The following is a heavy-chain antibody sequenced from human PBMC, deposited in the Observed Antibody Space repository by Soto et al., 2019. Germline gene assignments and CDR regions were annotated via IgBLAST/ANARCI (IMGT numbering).Heavy chain of an antibody. CDR3: AKGSNSSSLYYYFDYGLDV. Sequence: SLRLSCAASGFTFSTYAMTWVRQAPGKGLEWVSAISGGGGSTYYADSVKGRFTISRDNSKNTLYLQMSSLRAEDTAVYYCAKGSNSSSLYYYFDYGLDVGGQGTTVTDSS. V-gene: IGHV3-23*01. CDR1: GFTFSTYA. J-gene: IGHJ6*02. CDR2: ISGGGGST. D-gene: IGHD6-13*01.